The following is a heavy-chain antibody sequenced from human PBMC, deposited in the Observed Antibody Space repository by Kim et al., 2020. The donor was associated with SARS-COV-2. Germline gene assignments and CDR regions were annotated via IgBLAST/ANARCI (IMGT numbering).Heavy chain of an antibody. CDR3: ARPIQLGDFSYYGMDV. D-gene: IGHD5-18*01. Sequence: GGSLRLSCAASGFTFSSCNMNWVRQAPGKGLEWVSSISSSSSYIYYADSVKGRFTISRDNAKNSLYLQMNSLRAEDTAVYYCARPIQLGDFSYYGMDVWGQGTTVTVSS. J-gene: IGHJ6*02. V-gene: IGHV3-21*01. CDR2: ISSSSSYI. CDR1: GFTFSSCN.